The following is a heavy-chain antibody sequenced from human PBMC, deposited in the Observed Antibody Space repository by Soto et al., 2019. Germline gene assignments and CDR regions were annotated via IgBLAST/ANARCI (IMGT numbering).Heavy chain of an antibody. Sequence: EVQLLESGGGLVQPGGSLRLSCAASGFTFSSYAMSWVRQAPGKGLEWVSAISGSGGSTYYADSVKGRFTISRDNSKNTLYLQMNSLRAEDTAVYYCAKAVVGLGYCSGGSCYSCYWGPGTLVTGPS. J-gene: IGHJ4*01. CDR1: GFTFSSYA. CDR3: AKAVVGLGYCSGGSCYSCY. V-gene: IGHV3-23*01. CDR2: ISGSGGST. D-gene: IGHD2-15*01.